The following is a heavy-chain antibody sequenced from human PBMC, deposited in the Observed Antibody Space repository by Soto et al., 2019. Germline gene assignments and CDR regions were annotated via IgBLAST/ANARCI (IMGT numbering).Heavy chain of an antibody. Sequence: QVQLLQSGAEVKKPGSSMNVSCKTLGGTFSSHAVNWLRQAPGHRFEWIGGIIPLFGATNFAQKFQGRVTITADKSTSTVYMALSSLRLEDTALYYCARVAQVCSGWFDPWGQGTLVTVSS. CDR3: ARVAQVCSGWFDP. CDR1: GGTFSSHA. J-gene: IGHJ5*02. V-gene: IGHV1-69*06. CDR2: IIPLFGAT.